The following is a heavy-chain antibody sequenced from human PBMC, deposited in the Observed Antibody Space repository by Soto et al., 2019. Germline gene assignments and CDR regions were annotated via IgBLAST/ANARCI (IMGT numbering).Heavy chain of an antibody. CDR2: IKQDGTEK. J-gene: IGHJ3*02. D-gene: IGHD5-18*01. Sequence: GGSLRLSCSASGFTFSRYWMNWVRQAPGKGFEWVANIKQDGTEKNYVDSVKGRFTISRDNARNSLYLQMDSLRAEDTAVYFCARGDTPMITGMDSFDIWGQGTMVTVSS. V-gene: IGHV3-7*01. CDR3: ARGDTPMITGMDSFDI. CDR1: GFTFSRYW.